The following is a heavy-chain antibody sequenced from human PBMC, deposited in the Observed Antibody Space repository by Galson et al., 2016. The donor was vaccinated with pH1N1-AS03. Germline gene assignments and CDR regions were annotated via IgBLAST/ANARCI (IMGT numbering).Heavy chain of an antibody. Sequence: SLRLSCAASGFTFSTYAMSWVRHAPGKGLEWVSSISGADLSTYYADSVKGRFTVSRDNSKNTLYLQMNGLRAEDTAIYYCANPRASGTTMVTRLDYWGQGILVTVSS. D-gene: IGHD5-18*01. V-gene: IGHV3-23*01. CDR1: GFTFSTYA. CDR3: ANPRASGTTMVTRLDY. J-gene: IGHJ4*02. CDR2: ISGADLST.